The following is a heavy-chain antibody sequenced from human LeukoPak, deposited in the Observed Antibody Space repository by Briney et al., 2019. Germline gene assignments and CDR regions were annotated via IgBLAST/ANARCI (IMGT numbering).Heavy chain of an antibody. Sequence: AVTVSCKASGGTFSSYAISWVRQAPGQGLEWMGGIIPILGIANYAQKFQGSVTITADTSTSTAYMELSSLRSEDTAVYYCARGRYYYDSSGYYWDYWGQGTLVTVSS. D-gene: IGHD3-22*01. CDR3: ARGRYYYDSSGYYWDY. CDR1: GGTFSSYA. V-gene: IGHV1-69*10. J-gene: IGHJ4*02. CDR2: IIPILGIA.